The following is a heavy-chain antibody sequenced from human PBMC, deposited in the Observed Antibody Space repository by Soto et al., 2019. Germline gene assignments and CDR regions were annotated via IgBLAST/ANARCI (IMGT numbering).Heavy chain of an antibody. J-gene: IGHJ4*02. D-gene: IGHD3-22*01. Sequence: EVQLLESGGGLVQPGGSLRLSCAASGFTFSSYAMSWVRQAPGKGLEWVSAISGSGGSTYYADSVKGRFTISRDNSKNTLYLQMNSLRAEDTAVYYCAKDVNYYDSSGYYYGIGLGAAGGFDYWGQGTLVTVSS. CDR2: ISGSGGST. CDR3: AKDVNYYDSSGYYYGIGLGAAGGFDY. CDR1: GFTFSSYA. V-gene: IGHV3-23*01.